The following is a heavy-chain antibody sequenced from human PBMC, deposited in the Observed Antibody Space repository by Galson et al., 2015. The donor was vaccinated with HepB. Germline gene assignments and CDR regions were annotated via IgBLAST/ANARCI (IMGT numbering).Heavy chain of an antibody. CDR3: ARVAAAGSGYFDY. CDR1: GFTFSTYA. CDR2: ISSNGGNT. J-gene: IGHJ4*02. V-gene: IGHV3-64*01. Sequence: SLRLSCAASGFTFSTYAMHWVRQAPGKGLEYVSAISSNGGNTYYANSVKGRFTISRDNSKNTLYLHMGSLRAEDMAVYYCARVAAAGSGYFDYWGQGTLVTVS. D-gene: IGHD6-13*01.